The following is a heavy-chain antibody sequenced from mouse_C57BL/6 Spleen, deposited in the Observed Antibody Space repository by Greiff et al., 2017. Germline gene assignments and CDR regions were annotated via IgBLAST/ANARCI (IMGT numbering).Heavy chain of an antibody. Sequence: QVQLQQSGPGLVAPSQSLSITCTVSGFSLTSYGVSWVRQPPGKGLEWLGVLWGDGSTNYHSALISRLSISKDKSKSQVFLKLNSLQTDDTATYYWANRYDSYYYAMDYWGQGTSVTVSS. D-gene: IGHD2-4*01. CDR1: GFSLTSYG. J-gene: IGHJ4*01. CDR3: ANRYDSYYYAMDY. V-gene: IGHV2-3*01. CDR2: LWGDGST.